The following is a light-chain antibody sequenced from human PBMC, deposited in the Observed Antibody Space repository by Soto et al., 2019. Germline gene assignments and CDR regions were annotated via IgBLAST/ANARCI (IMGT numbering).Light chain of an antibody. Sequence: QSALTQPASVSGSPGQSITISCTGTSSDVGGYNYVSWFQQHPGKAPKLVIYDVNNRPSGVSSRFSGSKSGNTASLTISGLQDEDEADYYCYSYTSSSSWVFGGGTKLTVL. J-gene: IGLJ3*02. V-gene: IGLV2-14*01. CDR1: SSDVGGYNY. CDR2: DVN. CDR3: YSYTSSSSWV.